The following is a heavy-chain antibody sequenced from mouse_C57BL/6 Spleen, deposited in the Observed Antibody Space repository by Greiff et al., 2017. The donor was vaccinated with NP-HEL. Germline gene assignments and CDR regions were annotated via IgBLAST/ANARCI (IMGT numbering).Heavy chain of an antibody. V-gene: IGHV2-9-1*01. J-gene: IGHJ4*01. CDR3: ARGGNYAYYYAMDY. CDR1: GFSLTSYA. Sequence: VQGVESGPGLVAPSQSLSITCTVSGFSLTSYAISWVRQPPGKGLEWLGVIWTGGGTNYNSALKSRLSISKDNSKSQVFLKMNSLQTDDTARYYCARGGNYAYYYAMDYWGQGTSVTVSS. CDR2: IWTGGGT. D-gene: IGHD2-1*01.